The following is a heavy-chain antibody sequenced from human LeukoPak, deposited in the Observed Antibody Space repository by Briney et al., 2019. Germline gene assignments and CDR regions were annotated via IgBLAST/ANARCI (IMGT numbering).Heavy chain of an antibody. CDR2: VSGSGGST. CDR1: GFTFSSYA. J-gene: IGHJ1*01. CDR3: AKTMYYYDSSGYYYFHH. D-gene: IGHD3-22*01. Sequence: GGSLRLSCAVSGFTFSSYAMSWVRQAPGKGLEWVSSVSGSGGSTYYADSVKGRFTISRDNSKNTLYLQMNSLRAEDMAVYYCAKTMYYYDSSGYYYFHHWGQGTLVTVSS. V-gene: IGHV3-23*01.